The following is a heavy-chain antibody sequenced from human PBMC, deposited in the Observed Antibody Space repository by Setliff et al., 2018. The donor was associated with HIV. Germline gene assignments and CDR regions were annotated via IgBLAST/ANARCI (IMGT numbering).Heavy chain of an antibody. CDR1: GDSISSHA. CDR3: ARVLYDSGGFFTTAGPLSLDL. D-gene: IGHD3-22*01. V-gene: IGHV4-59*11. CDR2: IGYRGRN. Sequence: SETLSLTCNVSGDSISSHAWTWIRQPPGKGLEWNGSIGYRGRNDKKTSLKSRLRMSIDPSKNQFYVNLFSVTAADTAIYYCARVLYDSGGFFTTAGPLSLDLWGRGTLVTVSS. J-gene: IGHJ2*01.